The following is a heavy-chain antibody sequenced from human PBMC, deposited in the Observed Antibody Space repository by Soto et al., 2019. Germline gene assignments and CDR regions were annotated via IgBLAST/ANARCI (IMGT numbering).Heavy chain of an antibody. CDR1: GFTFSSYG. CDR2: IWHDGSNQ. Sequence: QVQLVESGGGVVQPGRSLRLSCAASGFTFSSYGMQWVRQAPGKGLEWVAVIWHDGSNQYYADSVKGRFTVSRDNSKNTLYLQLNSLRVEDTVVYYCARERGQIDYWGQGTLVTVSS. V-gene: IGHV3-33*01. J-gene: IGHJ4*02. CDR3: ARERGQIDY.